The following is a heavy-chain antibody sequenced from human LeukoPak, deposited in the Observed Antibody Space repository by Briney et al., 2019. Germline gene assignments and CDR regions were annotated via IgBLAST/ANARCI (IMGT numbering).Heavy chain of an antibody. Sequence: GGSLRLSCAASGFTFGSYGMHWVRQAPGKGLDWVALVRYDGNNPYYSASVKGRFTISRDNSKNTVLLQMNNLRLEDAAVYYCARGSRYGDYPYYCDFWGQGTLVTVSS. V-gene: IGHV3-30*02. CDR2: VRYDGNNP. CDR1: GFTFGSYG. CDR3: ARGSRYGDYPYYCDF. D-gene: IGHD4-17*01. J-gene: IGHJ4*02.